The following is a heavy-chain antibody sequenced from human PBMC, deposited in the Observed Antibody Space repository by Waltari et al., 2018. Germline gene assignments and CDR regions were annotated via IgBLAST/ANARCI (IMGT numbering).Heavy chain of an antibody. D-gene: IGHD1-26*01. Sequence: EVQLLESGGGLVQPGESLGLSWSAPGFDFSSYAVVLVRQAAGKGLEWVSGITGSGGSTYYADSVKGRFTISRDNSKNTLYLQMNSLRAEDTAVYYCAKGTSGTYYYALGSWGQGALVTVSS. J-gene: IGHJ5*02. CDR2: ITGSGGST. CDR3: AKGTSGTYYYALGS. CDR1: GFDFSSYA. V-gene: IGHV3-23*01.